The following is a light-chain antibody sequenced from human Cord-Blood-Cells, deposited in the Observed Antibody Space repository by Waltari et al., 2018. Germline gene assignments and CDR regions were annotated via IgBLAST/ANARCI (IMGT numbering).Light chain of an antibody. Sequence: QSALTQPASVSGSPGQSFTISCTGTSRDVGGYNYVSWYQQHPGKAPKLMIYDVSNRPSGVSNRFSGSKSGNTASLTISGLQAEDEADYYCSSYTSSSTLVFGGGTKLTVL. J-gene: IGLJ2*01. V-gene: IGLV2-14*01. CDR3: SSYTSSSTLV. CDR2: DVS. CDR1: SRDVGGYNY.